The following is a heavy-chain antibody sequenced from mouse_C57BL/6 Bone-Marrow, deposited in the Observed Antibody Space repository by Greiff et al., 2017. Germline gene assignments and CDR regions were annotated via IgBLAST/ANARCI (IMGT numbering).Heavy chain of an antibody. CDR2: IWRGGST. Sequence: VKVVESGPGLVQPSQSLSITCTVSGFSLTSYGVHWVRQSPGKGLEWLGVIWRGGSTDYNAAFMSRLSITKDNSKSQVFFKMNSLQADDTAIYYCAKNPWYFDVWGTGTTVTVSS. CDR3: AKNPWYFDV. J-gene: IGHJ1*03. CDR1: GFSLTSYG. V-gene: IGHV2-5*01.